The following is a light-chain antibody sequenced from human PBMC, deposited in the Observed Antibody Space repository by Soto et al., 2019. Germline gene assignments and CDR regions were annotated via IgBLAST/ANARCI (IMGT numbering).Light chain of an antibody. CDR2: HAS. J-gene: IGKJ1*01. CDR1: QNISSW. CDR3: QQYNNSPWT. Sequence: DIQMTQSPSTLSASVGDRVTITCRASQNISSWLAWYQQKPGEAPKLLLYHASTLESGVPSRFSGSGSGTEFTLTVSRLQPEDFGSYYCQQYNNSPWTFGQGTKVEIK. V-gene: IGKV1-5*01.